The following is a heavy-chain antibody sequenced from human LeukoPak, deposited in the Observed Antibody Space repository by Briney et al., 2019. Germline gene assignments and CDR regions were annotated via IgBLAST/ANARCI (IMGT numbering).Heavy chain of an antibody. CDR3: ARHYYDSSGLDAFDI. D-gene: IGHD3-22*01. J-gene: IGHJ3*02. Sequence: PSEPLSLTCTVSGGSISSYYWSWIRQPPGKGLEWIGYIYYSGSTNYNPSLKSRVTISVDTSKNQFSLKLSSLTAADTAVYYCARHYYDSSGLDAFDIWGQGTMVTVSS. CDR1: GGSISSYY. V-gene: IGHV4-59*08. CDR2: IYYSGST.